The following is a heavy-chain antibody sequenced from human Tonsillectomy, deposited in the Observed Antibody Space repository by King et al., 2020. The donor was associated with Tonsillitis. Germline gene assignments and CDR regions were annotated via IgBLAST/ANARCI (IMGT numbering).Heavy chain of an antibody. CDR3: ARVASRPSSRWFDP. D-gene: IGHD6-6*01. Sequence: VQLVESGGGLVQPGGSLRLSCAASGFTFSSYIMNWVRQAPGKGLEWVSYISSSSSSIYYADSVKGLFTISRDNSKNSLYLQMNSLRAEDTAVYDCARVASRPSSRWFDPWGQGTLVTVSS. V-gene: IGHV3-48*01. CDR1: GFTFSSYI. CDR2: ISSSSSSI. J-gene: IGHJ5*02.